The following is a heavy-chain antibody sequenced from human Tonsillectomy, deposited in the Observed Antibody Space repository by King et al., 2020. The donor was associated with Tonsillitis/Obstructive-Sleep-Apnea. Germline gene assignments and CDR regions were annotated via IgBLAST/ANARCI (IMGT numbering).Heavy chain of an antibody. Sequence: VQLVESGAEVKKPGASVKVSCKAAGYTFTNYGIIWVRQAPGQGLEWMGWISVYNGNTNDAQKLQGRVTMTTDTSTSTAYMELRSLRADDTAVYYCARDPGVAYYDFWSGRNWFDPWGQGTLVTVSS. CDR3: ARDPGVAYYDFWSGRNWFDP. D-gene: IGHD3-3*01. CDR1: GYTFTNYG. J-gene: IGHJ5*02. V-gene: IGHV1-18*01. CDR2: ISVYNGNT.